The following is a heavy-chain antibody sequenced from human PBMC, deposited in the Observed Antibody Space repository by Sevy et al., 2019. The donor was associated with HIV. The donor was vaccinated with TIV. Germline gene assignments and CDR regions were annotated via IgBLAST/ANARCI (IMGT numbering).Heavy chain of an antibody. D-gene: IGHD3-10*01. CDR1: GFTFSSYA. CDR2: ISGGGGST. V-gene: IGHV3-23*01. Sequence: GGSLRLSCAASGFTFSSYAMSWVRQAPGKGLEWVSAISGGGGSTYYADSVKGRFTISRDNSKNTLYLQMNSLRAEDTAVYYCAKDSTMALKQNWFDPWGQGTLVTVSS. J-gene: IGHJ5*02. CDR3: AKDSTMALKQNWFDP.